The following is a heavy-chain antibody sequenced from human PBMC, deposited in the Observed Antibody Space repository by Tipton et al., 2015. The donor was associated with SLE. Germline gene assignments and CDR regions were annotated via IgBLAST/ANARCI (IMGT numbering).Heavy chain of an antibody. V-gene: IGHV3-30*19. Sequence: SPRLSCAASGFTFSSYGMHWVRQAPGKGLEWVAVIWYDGSNKYYADSVKGRFTISRDNSKNTLYLQMNSLRAEDTAVYYCARDSPEVGATDYWGQGTLVTVSS. CDR1: GFTFSSYG. J-gene: IGHJ4*02. CDR2: IWYDGSNK. CDR3: ARDSPEVGATDY. D-gene: IGHD1-26*01.